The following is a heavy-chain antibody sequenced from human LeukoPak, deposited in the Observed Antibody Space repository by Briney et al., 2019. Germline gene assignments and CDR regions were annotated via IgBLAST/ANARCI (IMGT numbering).Heavy chain of an antibody. CDR1: GFTFGHYW. J-gene: IGHJ3*02. V-gene: IGHV3-7*05. CDR3: ARRVRGFDAFDI. CDR2: IKEDGSEK. Sequence: LSGGSLRLSCAASGFTFGHYWMSWVRQAPGKGLEWVASIKEDGSEKYYVDSVKGRFTISRDNAKNSLYLQMNSLRAEDTAVYYCARRVRGFDAFDIWGQGTMVTVFS.